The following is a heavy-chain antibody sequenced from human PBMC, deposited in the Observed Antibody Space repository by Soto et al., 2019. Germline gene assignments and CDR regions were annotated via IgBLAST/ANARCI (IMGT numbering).Heavy chain of an antibody. Sequence: QVQLVESGGGVVQPGRSLRLSCAASGFTFSSYAMHWVRQAPGKGLEWVAVISYDGSNKYYADSVKGRFTISRDNSKNTLYLQMNSLRAEDTAVYYCAREGPSSSFDYWGQGTLVTVSS. CDR2: ISYDGSNK. CDR3: AREGPSSSFDY. V-gene: IGHV3-30-3*01. J-gene: IGHJ4*02. CDR1: GFTFSSYA. D-gene: IGHD6-6*01.